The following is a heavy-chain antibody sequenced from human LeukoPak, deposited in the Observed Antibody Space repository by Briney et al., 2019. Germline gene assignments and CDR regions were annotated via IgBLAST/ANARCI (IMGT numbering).Heavy chain of an antibody. J-gene: IGHJ6*02. Sequence: GGSLRLSCAASGFTFSSYGMHWVRQAPGKGLEWVAVIWYDRSNKYYADSVKGRFTISRDNSKNTLYLQMNSLRAEDTAVYYCARLDKGPYYYYGMDVWGQGTTVTVSS. V-gene: IGHV3-33*01. CDR1: GFTFSSYG. D-gene: IGHD2-2*03. CDR2: IWYDRSNK. CDR3: ARLDKGPYYYYGMDV.